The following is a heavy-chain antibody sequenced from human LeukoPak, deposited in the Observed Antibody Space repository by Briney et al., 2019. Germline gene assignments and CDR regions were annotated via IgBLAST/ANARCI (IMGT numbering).Heavy chain of an antibody. CDR2: IWYDGSNE. CDR3: ARDRTGSGWSYYYYGMDV. V-gene: IGHV3-33*08. J-gene: IGHJ6*02. D-gene: IGHD6-19*01. Sequence: GGSLRLSCAASGFTFSSYAMSWVRQAPGKGLEWVAVIWYDGSNEYYGDSVKGRFTISRDNSKNTLYLQMNSLRAEDTAVYYCARDRTGSGWSYYYYGMDVWGHGTTVTVSS. CDR1: GFTFSSYA.